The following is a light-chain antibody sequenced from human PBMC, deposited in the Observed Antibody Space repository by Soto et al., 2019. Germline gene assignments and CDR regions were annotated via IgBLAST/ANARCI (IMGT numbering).Light chain of an antibody. CDR1: SSDVGSYNL. CDR3: CSYAGSSNL. CDR2: EGS. V-gene: IGLV2-23*01. Sequence: QSVLTQPASVSGSPGQSITISCTGTSSDVGSYNLVSWYRQHPGKAPKLMIYEGSKRPSGVSNRFSGSKSGNTASLTISGLQAEGEADYYCCSYAGSSNLFGGGTKLTVL. J-gene: IGLJ2*01.